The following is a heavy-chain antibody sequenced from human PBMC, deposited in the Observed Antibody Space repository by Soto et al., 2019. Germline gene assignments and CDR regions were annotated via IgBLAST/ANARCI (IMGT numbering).Heavy chain of an antibody. CDR2: ISAYNGNT. J-gene: IGHJ6*02. Sequence: ASVKVSCKASGYTFTSYGISWVRQAPGQGLEWMGWISAYNGNTNYAQKLQGRVTMTTDTSTSTAYMELRSLRSDDTAVYYCARSGYASGNYYYYGMDVWGQGTTVTVSS. D-gene: IGHD5-12*01. V-gene: IGHV1-18*01. CDR3: ARSGYASGNYYYYGMDV. CDR1: GYTFTSYG.